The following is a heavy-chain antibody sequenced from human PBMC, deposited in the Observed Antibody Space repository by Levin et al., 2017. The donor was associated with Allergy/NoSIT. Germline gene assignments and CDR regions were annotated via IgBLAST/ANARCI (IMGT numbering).Heavy chain of an antibody. CDR3: TTTPVPLRYPTFDY. V-gene: IGHV3-15*01. D-gene: IGHD3-9*01. CDR1: GLTFTNAW. J-gene: IGHJ4*02. Sequence: GGSLRLSCAASGLTFTNAWMSWVRQAPGKGLEWAGRIKSKTDGGTTDYAAPVKGRFTISRDDSKNTLYLQMNSLKTEDTAVYYCTTTPVPLRYPTFDYWGQGTLVTVSS. CDR2: IKSKTDGGTT.